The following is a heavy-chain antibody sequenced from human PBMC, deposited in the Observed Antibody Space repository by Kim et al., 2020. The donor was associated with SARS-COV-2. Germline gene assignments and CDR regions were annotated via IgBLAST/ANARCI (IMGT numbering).Heavy chain of an antibody. CDR2: IYSGGST. D-gene: IGHD3-22*01. J-gene: IGHJ4*02. CDR3: ALDSSGYYYGESYFDY. V-gene: IGHV3-66*01. Sequence: GGSLRLSCAASGFTVSSNYMSWVRQAPGKGLEWVSVIYSGGSTYYADSVKGRFTISRDNSKNTLYLQMNSLRAEDTAVYYCALDSSGYYYGESYFDYWGQGTLVTVSS. CDR1: GFTVSSNY.